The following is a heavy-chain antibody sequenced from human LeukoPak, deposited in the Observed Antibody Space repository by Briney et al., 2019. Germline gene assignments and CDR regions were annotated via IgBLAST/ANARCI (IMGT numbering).Heavy chain of an antibody. CDR2: IYYSGAT. CDR3: ARFGITVVRGGKYYFDY. Sequence: SETLSLTCTVSGGSISNYYWSWLRQPPGKGLEWIGHIYYSGATKYNPSLKRRITISVDTSKNQFSLMLSSVTAADTAVYYCARFGITVVRGGKYYFDYWGQGTLVTVSS. D-gene: IGHD3-10*01. J-gene: IGHJ4*02. V-gene: IGHV4-59*08. CDR1: GGSISNYY.